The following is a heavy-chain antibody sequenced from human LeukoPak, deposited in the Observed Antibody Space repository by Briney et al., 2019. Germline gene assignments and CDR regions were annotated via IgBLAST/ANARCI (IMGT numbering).Heavy chain of an antibody. J-gene: IGHJ3*02. V-gene: IGHV3-53*01. CDR3: VRKNRDFNAAFDI. CDR1: GFTVSNNY. D-gene: IGHD2-21*02. CDR2: TYSDGST. Sequence: GGSLRLSCAASGFTVSNNYMSWVRQAPGKGLEWVSITYSDGSTNYADSVKGRFTISRDTSQNTLSLQTNSLRAEDTAVYYCVRKNRDFNAAFDIWGQGTVATVSS.